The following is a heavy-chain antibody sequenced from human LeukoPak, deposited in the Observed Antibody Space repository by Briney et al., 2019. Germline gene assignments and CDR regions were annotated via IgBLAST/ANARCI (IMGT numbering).Heavy chain of an antibody. CDR1: GGSFSGYY. CDR2: INHSGST. CDR3: ASGYAPAYFDY. V-gene: IGHV4-34*01. Sequence: SETLPLTCAVYGGSFSGYYWSWIRQPPGKGLEWIGEINHSGSTNYNPSLKSRVTISVDTSKNQFSLKLSSVTAADTAVYYCASGYAPAYFDYWGQGTLVTVSS. J-gene: IGHJ4*02. D-gene: IGHD4-17*01.